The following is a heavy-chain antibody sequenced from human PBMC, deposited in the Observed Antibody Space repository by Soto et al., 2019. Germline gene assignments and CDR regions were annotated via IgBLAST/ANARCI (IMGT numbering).Heavy chain of an antibody. Sequence: QVQLQQWGAGLLKPSETLSLTCAVYGGSFSGYYWSWIRQPPGKGLEWIGEINHSGSTNYNPSLKSRVTISVDTSKNQFPLKLSSVTAADTAVYYCARGGGWGQLERRWFDPWGQGTLVTVSS. J-gene: IGHJ5*02. D-gene: IGHD1-1*01. CDR1: GGSFSGYY. CDR2: INHSGST. V-gene: IGHV4-34*01. CDR3: ARGGGWGQLERRWFDP.